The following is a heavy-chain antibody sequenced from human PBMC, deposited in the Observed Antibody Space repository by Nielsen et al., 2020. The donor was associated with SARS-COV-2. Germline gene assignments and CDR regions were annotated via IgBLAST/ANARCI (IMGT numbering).Heavy chain of an antibody. J-gene: IGHJ5*02. D-gene: IGHD2-2*01. Sequence: ASVKVSCKASGYTFTNYGISWVRQAPGQGLEWLGWISGHNGDTYYAQKVQDRLTLTADSSTSTAFLELTSLTSDDTAVYYCARYSTGWFPGLYWFDPWGQGTLVTVST. CDR1: GYTFTNYG. V-gene: IGHV1-18*04. CDR2: ISGHNGDT. CDR3: ARYSTGWFPGLYWFDP.